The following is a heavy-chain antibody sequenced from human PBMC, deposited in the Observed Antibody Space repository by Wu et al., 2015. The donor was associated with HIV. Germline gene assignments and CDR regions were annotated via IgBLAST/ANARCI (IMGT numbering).Heavy chain of an antibody. CDR1: GGTFSSYA. CDR3: ARGGRVSGGXTNWFDP. CDR2: IIPIFGTA. J-gene: IGHJ5*02. Sequence: QVQLVQSGAEVKKPGSSVKVSCKASGGTFSSYAISWVRQAPGQGLEWMGGIIPIFGTANYAQKFQGRVTITTDESTSTAYMELSSLRSEDTAVYYCARGGRVSGGXTNWFDPVGPGNPGHVSS. D-gene: IGHD3-16*01. V-gene: IGHV1-69*05.